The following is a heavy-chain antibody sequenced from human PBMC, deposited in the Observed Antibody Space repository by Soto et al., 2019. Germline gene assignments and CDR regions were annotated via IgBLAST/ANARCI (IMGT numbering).Heavy chain of an antibody. CDR3: ARGRQTGGLGWGWFDP. CDR2: IFSSGTT. Sequence: SETLSLTCTVSGDSFSRYYWNWIRQPPGKGLEWIGTIFSSGTTNYKSSLKSRLTMAIDPSKNQFSLRLTSVTAADSAVYFCARGRQTGGLGWGWFDPWGQGTLVTAPQ. D-gene: IGHD7-27*01. J-gene: IGHJ5*02. V-gene: IGHV4-59*01. CDR1: GDSFSRYY.